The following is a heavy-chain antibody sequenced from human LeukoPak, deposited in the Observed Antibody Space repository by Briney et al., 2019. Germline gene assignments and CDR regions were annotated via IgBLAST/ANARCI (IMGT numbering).Heavy chain of an antibody. Sequence: GGSLRLSCAASGFTFSNAWMSWVRQAPGKGLEWVSYISSSGSYIYYADSVKGRFTISRDNAKNSLYLQMSSLRVEDTAVYYCAREHSGGGNYYDSSGYYRSFDYWGQGTPVTVSS. D-gene: IGHD3-22*01. CDR1: GFTFSNAW. J-gene: IGHJ4*02. V-gene: IGHV3-21*01. CDR2: ISSSGSYI. CDR3: AREHSGGGNYYDSSGYYRSFDY.